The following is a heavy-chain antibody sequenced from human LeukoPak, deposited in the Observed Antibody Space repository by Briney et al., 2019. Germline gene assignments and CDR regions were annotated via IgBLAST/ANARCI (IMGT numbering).Heavy chain of an antibody. CDR3: ARVNSSGWKKNYYYYGMDV. Sequence: SETLSLTCTVSGGSISSYYWSWIRQPAGKGLEWIGRIYTSGSTNYNPSLKSRVTMSVDTSKNQFSLKLSSVTAADTAVYYCARVNSSGWKKNYYYYGMDVWGQGILVTVSS. D-gene: IGHD6-19*01. CDR2: IYTSGST. V-gene: IGHV4-4*07. J-gene: IGHJ6*02. CDR1: GGSISSYY.